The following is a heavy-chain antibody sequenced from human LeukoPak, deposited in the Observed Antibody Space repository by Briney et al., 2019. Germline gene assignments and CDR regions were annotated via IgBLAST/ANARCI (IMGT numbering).Heavy chain of an antibody. D-gene: IGHD3-22*01. V-gene: IGHV3-23*01. CDR3: AKRDFYDSSGYAPLFQH. CDR1: GFTFSSCA. CDR2: ISGSDDNT. Sequence: PGGSLRLSCAASGFTFSSCAMSWVRQAPGKGLEWGSSISGSDDNTYYSDSVKGRFTISRDNSKNTLYLQMNSLRAEDTAVYYCAKRDFYDSSGYAPLFQHWGQGTLVTVSS. J-gene: IGHJ1*01.